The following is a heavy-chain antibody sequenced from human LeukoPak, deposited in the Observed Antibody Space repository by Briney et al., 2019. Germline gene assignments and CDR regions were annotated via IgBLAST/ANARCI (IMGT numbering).Heavy chain of an antibody. Sequence: PGGSLRLSCAASGFSLSRYWMHWVRHSPGTGPVWVSYIDNDGTHATYADSVRGRFTVSRDNAKNMLYLQMYGLRAEDTAVYYCTRGGFDHNMDVWGKGTTVTVSS. V-gene: IGHV3-74*01. CDR2: IDNDGTHA. CDR1: GFSLSRYW. D-gene: IGHD3-9*01. CDR3: TRGGFDHNMDV. J-gene: IGHJ6*03.